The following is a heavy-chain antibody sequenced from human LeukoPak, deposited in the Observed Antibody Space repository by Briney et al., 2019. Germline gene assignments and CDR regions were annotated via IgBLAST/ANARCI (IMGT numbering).Heavy chain of an antibody. Sequence: GGSLRLSCAASGFTFSSYGMHWVRRAPGKGLEWVAVISYDGSNKYYADSVKGRFTISRDNSKNTLYLQMNSLRAEDTAVYYCATWGPFDYWGQGTLVTVSS. CDR1: GFTFSSYG. CDR3: ATWGPFDY. V-gene: IGHV3-30*03. J-gene: IGHJ4*02. D-gene: IGHD7-27*01. CDR2: ISYDGSNK.